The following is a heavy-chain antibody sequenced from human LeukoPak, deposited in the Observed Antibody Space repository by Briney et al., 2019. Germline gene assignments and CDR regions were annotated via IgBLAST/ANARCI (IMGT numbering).Heavy chain of an antibody. CDR2: VTGNGGT. J-gene: IGHJ4*02. D-gene: IGHD4-17*01. Sequence: GGSLRLSCAVSGFSLTNHAVTWVRQAPGKGLEWVSLVTGNGGTYYADSVKGRFILSRDNSKNTLYLQMNSLRAEDTAMYYCARGSDYGDRDYWGQGTLVTVSS. CDR1: GFSLTNHA. CDR3: ARGSDYGDRDY. V-gene: IGHV3-23*01.